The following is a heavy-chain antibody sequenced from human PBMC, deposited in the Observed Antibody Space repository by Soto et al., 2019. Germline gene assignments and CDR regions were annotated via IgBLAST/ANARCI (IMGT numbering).Heavy chain of an antibody. CDR1: GASISSYY. D-gene: IGHD1-26*01. J-gene: IGHJ4*02. V-gene: IGHV4-59*12. CDR2: ISNSGTT. Sequence: SETLSLTCTVSGASISSYYWSWIRQSPGKGLEWIGYISNSGTTSNNPSLRGRVTISVDRSKNQFSLNLSSVTAADTAVYYCARGVVGAIWLDYWGQGTLVTVSS. CDR3: ARGVVGAIWLDY.